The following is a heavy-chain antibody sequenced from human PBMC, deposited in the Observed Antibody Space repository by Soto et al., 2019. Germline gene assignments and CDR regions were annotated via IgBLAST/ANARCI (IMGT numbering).Heavy chain of an antibody. J-gene: IGHJ5*02. CDR2: IYHSGST. Sequence: SETLSLTCAVSGGSISSGGYSWSWIRQPPGKGLEWIGYIYHSGSTYYNPSLKSRVTISVDRSKNQFSLKLSSVTAADTAVYYCARVGTSESWSSGWSLSWFDPWGQGTLVTVSS. CDR1: GGSISSGGYS. V-gene: IGHV4-30-2*01. D-gene: IGHD6-19*01. CDR3: ARVGTSESWSSGWSLSWFDP.